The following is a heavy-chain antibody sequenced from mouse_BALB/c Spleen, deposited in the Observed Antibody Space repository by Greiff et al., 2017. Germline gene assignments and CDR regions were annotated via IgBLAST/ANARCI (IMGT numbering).Heavy chain of an antibody. J-gene: IGHJ2*01. CDR2: INPSNGRT. Sequence: QVQLKQPGAELVKPGASVKLSCKASGYTFTSYWMHWVKQRPGQGLEWIGEINPSNGRTNYNEKFKSKATLTVDKSSSTAYMQLSSLTSEDSAVYYCARQGYYFDYWGQGTTLTVSS. CDR3: ARQGYYFDY. CDR1: GYTFTSYW. V-gene: IGHV1S81*02.